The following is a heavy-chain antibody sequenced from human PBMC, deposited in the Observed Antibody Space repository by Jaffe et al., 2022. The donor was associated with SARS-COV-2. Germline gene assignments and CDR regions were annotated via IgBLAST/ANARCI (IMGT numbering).Heavy chain of an antibody. V-gene: IGHV3-23*01. D-gene: IGHD5-12*01. Sequence: EVQLLESGGGLVQPGGSLRLSCAASGFTFSSYAMSWVRQAPGKGLEWVSAISGSGGSTYYADSVKGRFTISRDNSKNTLYLQMNSLRAEDTAVYYCAKGESGYSDAPPVVGNWFDPWGQGTLVTVSS. CDR2: ISGSGGST. CDR1: GFTFSSYA. CDR3: AKGESGYSDAPPVVGNWFDP. J-gene: IGHJ5*02.